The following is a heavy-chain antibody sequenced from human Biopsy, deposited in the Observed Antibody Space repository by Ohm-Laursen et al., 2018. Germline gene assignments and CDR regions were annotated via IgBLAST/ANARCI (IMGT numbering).Heavy chain of an antibody. J-gene: IGHJ2*01. CDR3: ARGLSSGWYGYFDV. D-gene: IGHD6-19*01. Sequence: RSLRLSCSASGFTFGHYAMHWVRQASGKGLEWISLIWYDGTNEDYADSVKGRFTISRDNSKNTLYLQINTLTLEDTAFYYCARGLSSGWYGYFDVWGRGTLVTVSS. CDR2: IWYDGTNE. V-gene: IGHV3-33*04. CDR1: GFTFGHYA.